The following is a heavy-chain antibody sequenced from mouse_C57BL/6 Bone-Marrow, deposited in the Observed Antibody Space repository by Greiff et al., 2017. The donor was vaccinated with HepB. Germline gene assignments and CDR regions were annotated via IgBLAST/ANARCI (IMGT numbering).Heavy chain of an antibody. J-gene: IGHJ4*01. D-gene: IGHD2-5*01. V-gene: IGHV1-20*01. CDR3: AREGYSNYAMDY. CDR1: GYSFTGYF. CDR2: INPYNGDT. Sequence: EVQLQQSGPELVKLGDSVKISCKASGYSFTGYFMHWVMQSHGKSLEWIGRINPYNGDTFYNQKFKGKATLTVDKSSSTAHMELRSLTAEDSAVYYCAREGYSNYAMDYWGQGTSVTVSS.